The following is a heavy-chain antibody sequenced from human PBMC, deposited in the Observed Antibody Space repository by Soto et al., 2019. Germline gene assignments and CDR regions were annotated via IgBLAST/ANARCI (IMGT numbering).Heavy chain of an antibody. CDR2: ISSSGSTI. D-gene: IGHD5-12*01. V-gene: IGHV3-11*01. J-gene: IGHJ4*02. Sequence: VQLVESGGGLVQPGGSLRLSCAASGFTFSDYYMSWIRQAPGKGLEWVSYISSSGSTIYYADSVKGRFTISRDNAKNSLYLQMNSLRAEDTAVYYCARDRFVGDIVAREFDYWGQGTLVTVSS. CDR1: GFTFSDYY. CDR3: ARDRFVGDIVAREFDY.